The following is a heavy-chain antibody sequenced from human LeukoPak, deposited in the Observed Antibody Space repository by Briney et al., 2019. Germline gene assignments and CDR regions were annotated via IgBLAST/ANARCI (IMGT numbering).Heavy chain of an antibody. D-gene: IGHD1-26*01. V-gene: IGHV1-2*02. Sequence: GASVKVSCKASGYTFTGHYMHWVRQAPGQGLEWMGWINPNSGGTNYAQKFQGRVTITRNTSISTAYMELSSLRSDDTAVYYCARLPEWELPSLTGRSERFDPWGQGTLVTVSS. J-gene: IGHJ5*02. CDR3: ARLPEWELPSLTGRSERFDP. CDR1: GYTFTGHY. CDR2: INPNSGGT.